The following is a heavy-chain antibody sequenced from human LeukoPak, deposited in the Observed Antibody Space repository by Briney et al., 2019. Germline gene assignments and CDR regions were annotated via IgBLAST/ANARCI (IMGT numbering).Heavy chain of an antibody. CDR1: GFTFSSYE. D-gene: IGHD5-18*01. V-gene: IGHV3-48*03. Sequence: PGGSLRLSCAASGFTFSSYEMNWVRQAPGKGLEWVSYIRSSGSTIYYADSVKGRFTISRDNAKNSLYLQMNSLRAEDAAVYYCARDGGCSYGYHVFDNWGQGTLVTVSS. CDR3: ARDGGCSYGYHVFDN. CDR2: IRSSGSTI. J-gene: IGHJ4*02.